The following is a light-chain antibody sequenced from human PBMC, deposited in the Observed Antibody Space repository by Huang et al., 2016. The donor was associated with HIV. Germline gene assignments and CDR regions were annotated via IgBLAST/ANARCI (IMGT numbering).Light chain of an antibody. Sequence: EVAMTQSPGFLSVSVGERVTLPCRAGQRVGSNLAWSQQKSGQAPRLLIHGVSARATGIPARFSGSGSGTEFTLTICSLQSEDFAVYYCQQYYDWPPTFGQGTRLQIK. CDR1: QRVGSN. CDR3: QQYYDWPPT. V-gene: IGKV3-15*01. J-gene: IGKJ2*01. CDR2: GVS.